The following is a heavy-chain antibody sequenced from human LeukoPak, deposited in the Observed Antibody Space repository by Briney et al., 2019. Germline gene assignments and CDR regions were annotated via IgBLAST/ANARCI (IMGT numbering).Heavy chain of an antibody. Sequence: PSETLSLTCTVSGGSISNYYWSWVRQSPGKGLEWIGYIFYGGSSNYNPSLKSRITISVDTSKNQFSLKLSSVTAADTAVYYCAGSHLGGVLSAFDIWGQGTMVTVSS. J-gene: IGHJ3*02. CDR2: IFYGGSS. CDR3: AGSHLGGVLSAFDI. V-gene: IGHV4-59*08. D-gene: IGHD3-16*01. CDR1: GGSISNYY.